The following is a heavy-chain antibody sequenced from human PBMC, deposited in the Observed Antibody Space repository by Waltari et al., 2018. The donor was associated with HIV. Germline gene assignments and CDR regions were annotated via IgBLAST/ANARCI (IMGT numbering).Heavy chain of an antibody. V-gene: IGHV5-10-1*01. D-gene: IGHD3-10*01. CDR1: GYSFTRYW. J-gene: IGHJ5*02. CDR2: IDPSDSYT. CDR3: AKLRSGSYDWFDP. Sequence: EVQLVQSGADVKKHGESLRISCKGSGYSFTRYWISGVRQMPGKGLEWMGRIDPSDSYTNYSPSFQGHVTISADKSISTAYLQWSSLKASDTAMYYCAKLRSGSYDWFDPWGQGTLVTVSS.